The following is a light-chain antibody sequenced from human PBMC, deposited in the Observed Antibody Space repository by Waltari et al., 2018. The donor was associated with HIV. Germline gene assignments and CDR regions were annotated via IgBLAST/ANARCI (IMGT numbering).Light chain of an antibody. CDR1: SRDVGCDTF. CDR3: SSYSANTNFAV. V-gene: IGLV2-8*01. CDR2: EVR. J-gene: IGLJ1*01. Sequence: QSALTQPPSASGSPGQSVTISCPGTSRDVGCDTFVSWHQQHPGKAPKIIIYEVRKQPAVVPYLFSGSESGNAASLTVCGLGAEDEADYYCSSYSANTNFAVFGTGTKVTVL.